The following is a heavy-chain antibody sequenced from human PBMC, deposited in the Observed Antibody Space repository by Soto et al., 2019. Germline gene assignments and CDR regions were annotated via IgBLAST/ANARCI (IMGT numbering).Heavy chain of an antibody. CDR2: IYYSGSA. D-gene: IGHD1-7*01. CDR3: ARHRNWNYDVWSDP. CDR1: VGSISSYY. J-gene: IGHJ5*02. V-gene: IGHV4-59*01. Sequence: PSETLSLTCTVSVGSISSYYWSLIRQPPGKGLEWIGYIYYSGSANYNPSLKSRVTISVDTSKNQFSLKLSSVTAADTAVYYCARHRNWNYDVWSDPWGQGTLATVSS.